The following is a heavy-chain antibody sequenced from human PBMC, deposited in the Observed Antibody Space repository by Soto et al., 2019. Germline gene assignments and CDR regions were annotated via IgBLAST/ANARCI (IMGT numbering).Heavy chain of an antibody. J-gene: IGHJ6*02. CDR1: GGYINSGGYY. V-gene: IGHV4-31*03. Sequence: LSLTCTVSGGYINSGGYYWIWIRQHPGKGLEWIGYIYYSGSTYYNPSLKSRVTISVDTSKNQFSLKLSSVTAADTAVYYCASTSIAAAVRVYYYYGMDAWGQGTTVTVSS. CDR3: ASTSIAAAVRVYYYYGMDA. D-gene: IGHD6-13*01. CDR2: IYYSGST.